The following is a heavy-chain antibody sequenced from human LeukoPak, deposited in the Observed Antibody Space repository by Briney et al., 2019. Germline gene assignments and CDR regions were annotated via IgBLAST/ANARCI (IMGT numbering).Heavy chain of an antibody. V-gene: IGHV3-48*04. Sequence: GGSLRLSCAASGFTFSSYAMSWVRQAPGKGLEWVSYISSSGSTIYYADSVKGRFTISRDNAKNSPYLQMNSLRAEDTAVYYCAKAPYSSSARVYFDYWGQGTLVTVSS. CDR3: AKAPYSSSARVYFDY. J-gene: IGHJ4*02. CDR2: ISSSGSTI. D-gene: IGHD6-6*01. CDR1: GFTFSSYA.